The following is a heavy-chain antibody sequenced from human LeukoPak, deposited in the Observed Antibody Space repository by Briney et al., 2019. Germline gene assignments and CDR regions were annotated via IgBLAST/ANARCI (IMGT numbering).Heavy chain of an antibody. CDR1: GGSVSSSSFY. CDR3: ARVGVRGVIMGGFDP. D-gene: IGHD3-10*01. V-gene: IGHV4-39*07. J-gene: IGHJ5*02. CDR2: IYYSGIT. Sequence: SETLSLTCTLSGGSVSSSSFYWGWIRQPPGKGLECIGTIYYSGITYYSSSLKSRVTISVDTSKNQFSLKLSSVTAADTAVYYCARVGVRGVIMGGFDPWGQGTLVTVSS.